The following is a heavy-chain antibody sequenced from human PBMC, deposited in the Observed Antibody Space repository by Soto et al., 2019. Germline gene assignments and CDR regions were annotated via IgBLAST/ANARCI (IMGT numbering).Heavy chain of an antibody. CDR1: CGSVSSGSYY. Sequence: SETLSLTCTVSCGSVSSGSYYWSWIRQPPGKGLEWIGYIYYSGSTNYNPSLKSRVTISVDTSKNQFSLKLSSVTAADTAVYYCARGGLWFGEFDAFDIWGQGTMVTVSS. V-gene: IGHV4-61*01. CDR3: ARGGLWFGEFDAFDI. D-gene: IGHD3-10*01. CDR2: IYYSGST. J-gene: IGHJ3*02.